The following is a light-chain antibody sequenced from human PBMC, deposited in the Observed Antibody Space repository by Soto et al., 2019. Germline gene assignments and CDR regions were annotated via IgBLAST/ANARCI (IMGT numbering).Light chain of an antibody. V-gene: IGKV3-15*01. CDR2: GAS. CDR1: QSVSIS. CDR3: QQYDNWPRT. J-gene: IGKJ1*01. Sequence: EIVMTQSPATLSVSPGERATLSCRASQSVSISLAWYQQKPGQAPRLLIYGASSRVTGFPARFSGSGSETEFTLTISSLQSEDFAVYYCQQYDNWPRTFGQGTKVEIK.